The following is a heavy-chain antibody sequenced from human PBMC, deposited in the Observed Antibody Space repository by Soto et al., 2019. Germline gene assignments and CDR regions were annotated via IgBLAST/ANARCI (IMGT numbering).Heavy chain of an antibody. CDR2: INPNSGGT. V-gene: IGHV1-2*06. CDR1: GYLFTDYY. J-gene: IGHJ5*02. D-gene: IGHD3-3*01. Sequence: GASVKVSCKASGYLFTDYYMHWVRQAPGQELGWMGRINPNSGGTNYAQKFQGRVTMTRDTSISTAYTELSSLRSEDTATYYCARDDGGYDARHKWFDPWGKGTLVTVSS. CDR3: ARDDGGYDARHKWFDP.